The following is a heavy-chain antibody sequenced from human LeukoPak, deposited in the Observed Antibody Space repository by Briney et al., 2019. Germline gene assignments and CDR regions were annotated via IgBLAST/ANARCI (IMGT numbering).Heavy chain of an antibody. D-gene: IGHD3-10*01. J-gene: IGHJ4*02. CDR1: GSTFKNYG. CDR2: ISGYNGKT. V-gene: IGHV1-18*01. CDR3: ARADYYGSGGSFDY. Sequence: ASVKVSCKASGSTFKNYGITWVRQAPGQGLEWMGWISGYNGKTNSAQKVQDRVTMTTDTSTRTSYMELRSLISDDTAVYYCARADYYGSGGSFDYWGQGTLVTVSS.